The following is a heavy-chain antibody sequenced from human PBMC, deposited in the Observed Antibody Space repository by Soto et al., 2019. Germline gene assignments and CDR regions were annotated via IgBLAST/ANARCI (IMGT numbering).Heavy chain of an antibody. V-gene: IGHV1-3*01. Sequence: ASVKVSCKASGYTFTSYAIHWVRQAPGQRLEWMGWINAGNGNTKYSQKFQGRVTITRDTSASTAYMELSSLRSEDTAVYYCARWGLRFLEWYPSDAFDIWGQGTMVT. J-gene: IGHJ3*02. D-gene: IGHD3-3*01. CDR2: INAGNGNT. CDR1: GYTFTSYA. CDR3: ARWGLRFLEWYPSDAFDI.